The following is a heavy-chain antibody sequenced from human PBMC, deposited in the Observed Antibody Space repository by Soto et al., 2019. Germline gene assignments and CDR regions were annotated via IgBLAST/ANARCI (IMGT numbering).Heavy chain of an antibody. J-gene: IGHJ6*02. D-gene: IGHD3-10*01. CDR1: GGSISSNNYY. CDR2: IYYSGST. CDR3: ERHGVTLVRGGLDV. Sequence: PSETLSLTCTVSGGSISSNNYYWGWIRQPPGKGLEWIGSIYYSGSTYYNPSLKSRVTISVDTSKNKFSLKLSSVTAADTAIYYCERHGVTLVRGGLDVWGQGNTVTVSS. V-gene: IGHV4-39*01.